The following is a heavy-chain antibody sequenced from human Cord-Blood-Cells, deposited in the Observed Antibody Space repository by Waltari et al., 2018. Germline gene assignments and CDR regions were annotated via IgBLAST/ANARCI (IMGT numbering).Heavy chain of an antibody. CDR3: ARFNSLDGAFDI. CDR1: GYSFTSYD. D-gene: IGHD2-2*03. V-gene: IGHV1-8*01. Sequence: QVQLVQSGAEVKKPGASVKVSCKAFGYSFTSYDINRVRHATGQWLEWKGWMNPNSGNTGYAQKFQGRVTMTRNTSISTAYMERSSLRSEDTAVYYCARFNSLDGAFDIWGQGTMVTVSS. J-gene: IGHJ3*02. CDR2: MNPNSGNT.